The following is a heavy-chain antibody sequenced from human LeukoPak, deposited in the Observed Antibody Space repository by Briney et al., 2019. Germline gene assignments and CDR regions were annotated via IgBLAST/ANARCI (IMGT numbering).Heavy chain of an antibody. Sequence: SETLSLTCAVYGGSFSGYYWSWIRQPPGKGLEWIGEINHSGSTNYNPSLKSRVTISVDTSKNQFSLKLSSVTAADTAVYYCARPGYSGGWTLDYGGQGTLVTVS. CDR1: GGSFSGYY. CDR2: INHSGST. J-gene: IGHJ4*02. V-gene: IGHV4-34*01. CDR3: ARPGYSGGWTLDY. D-gene: IGHD6-19*01.